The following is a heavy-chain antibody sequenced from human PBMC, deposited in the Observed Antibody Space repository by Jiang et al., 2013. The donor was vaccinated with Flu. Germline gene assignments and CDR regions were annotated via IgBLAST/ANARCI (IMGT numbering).Heavy chain of an antibody. D-gene: IGHD3-10*01. CDR2: IYYNGST. Sequence: GLVKPSETLSLTCTVSGGSISSYYWSWIRQPPGKGLEWIGSIYYNGSTYYNPSLKSRVTISVDTSKNQFSLKLNSVTAADTAVHYCARHVSVQLWFGELLPKTGFDYWGQGTLVTVSS. CDR1: GGSISSYY. V-gene: IGHV4-59*05. CDR3: ARHVSVQLWFGELLPKTGFDY. J-gene: IGHJ4*02.